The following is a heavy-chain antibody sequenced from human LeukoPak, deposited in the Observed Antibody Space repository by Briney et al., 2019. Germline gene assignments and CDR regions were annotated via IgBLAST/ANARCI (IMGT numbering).Heavy chain of an antibody. CDR3: AKRTYRDDYNRASMGYYYYIDV. CDR2: ISGGGVVT. D-gene: IGHD5-24*01. V-gene: IGHV3-23*01. J-gene: IGHJ6*03. Sequence: GGSLRLSCAASGFSFSTYAMSWVRQAPGKRLEWVSAISGGGVVTNYADSVKGRFTISRDNSKNTVYLRMNTLRAEDTAVYFCAKRTYRDDYNRASMGYYYYIDVWGQGTLVTVSS. CDR1: GFSFSTYA.